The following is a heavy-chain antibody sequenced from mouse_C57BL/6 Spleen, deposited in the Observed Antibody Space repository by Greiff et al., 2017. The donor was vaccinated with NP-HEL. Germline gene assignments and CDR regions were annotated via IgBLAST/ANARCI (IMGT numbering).Heavy chain of an antibody. D-gene: IGHD1-1*01. V-gene: IGHV1-62-2*01. CDR2: FYPGSGSI. CDR1: GYTFTEYT. J-gene: IGHJ4*01. CDR3: ARHEDQYYGSSYDGYAMDY. Sequence: VQLQESGAELVKPGASVKLSCKASGYTFTEYTIHWVKQRSGQGLEWIGWFYPGSGSIKYNEKFKDKATLTADKSSSTVYMELSRLTSEDSAVYFGARHEDQYYGSSYDGYAMDYWGQGTSVTVSS.